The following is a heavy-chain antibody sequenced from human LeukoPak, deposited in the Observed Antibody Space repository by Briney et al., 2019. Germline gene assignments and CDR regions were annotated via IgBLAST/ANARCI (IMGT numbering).Heavy chain of an antibody. Sequence: SETLSLTCSVSGGSISTYYWSWIRQPAGKGLEWIGRVYRSGDTNYNPSLKSRVTMSVDTSKNQFSLKLSSVTAADTAVYYCAREGTAGTNLNWFDPWGQGTLVTVSS. CDR2: VYRSGDT. CDR3: AREGTAGTNLNWFDP. CDR1: GGSISTYY. J-gene: IGHJ5*02. D-gene: IGHD1-1*01. V-gene: IGHV4-4*07.